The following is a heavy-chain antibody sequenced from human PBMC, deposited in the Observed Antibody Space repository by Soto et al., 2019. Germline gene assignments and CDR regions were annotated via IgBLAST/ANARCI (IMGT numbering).Heavy chain of an antibody. J-gene: IGHJ6*02. CDR3: ARAFTSAGYSSQGDYYYGMDV. V-gene: IGHV1-2*04. CDR2: INPNSGGT. Sequence: ASVKVSCKASGYTFTGYYMHWVRQAPGQGLEWMGWINPNSGGTNYAQKFQGWVTMTRDTAISTAYMELSRLRSDDTAVYYCARAFTSAGYSSQGDYYYGMDVWGQGTTVTRLL. CDR1: GYTFTGYY. D-gene: IGHD6-13*01.